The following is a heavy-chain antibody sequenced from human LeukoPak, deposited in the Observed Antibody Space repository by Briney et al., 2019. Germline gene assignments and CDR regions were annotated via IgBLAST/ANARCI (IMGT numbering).Heavy chain of an antibody. V-gene: IGHV3-7*05. Sequence: PGGSLRLSCAASGFTFSSYAMSWVRQAPGKGLEWVANIKHDGSEKYYVDSVKGRFTISRDNAKNSVDLQMNSLRAEDTAVYYCARDGIDYWGQGTLVTVSS. CDR2: IKHDGSEK. CDR3: ARDGIDY. CDR1: GFTFSSYA. J-gene: IGHJ4*02.